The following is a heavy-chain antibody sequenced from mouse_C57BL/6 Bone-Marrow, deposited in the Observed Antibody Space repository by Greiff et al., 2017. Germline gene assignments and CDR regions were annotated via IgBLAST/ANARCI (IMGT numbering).Heavy chain of an antibody. J-gene: IGHJ2*01. CDR3: TRVLLFITTVVADY. CDR1: GFTFSSYA. V-gene: IGHV5-9-1*02. Sequence: EVKVVESGEGLVKPGGSLKLSCAASGFTFSSYAMSWVRQTPEKRLEWVAYISSGGDYIYYADTVKGRFTISRDNARNTLYLQMSSLKSEDTAMYYCTRVLLFITTVVADYWGQGTTLTVSS. D-gene: IGHD1-1*01. CDR2: ISSGGDYI.